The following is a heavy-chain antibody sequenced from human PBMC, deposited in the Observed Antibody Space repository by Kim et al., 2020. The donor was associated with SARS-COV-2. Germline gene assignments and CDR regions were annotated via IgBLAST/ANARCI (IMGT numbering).Heavy chain of an antibody. D-gene: IGHD1-26*01. CDR1: GFTFSSYA. CDR2: ISYDGSNK. CDR3: ARDRGVGATSRDYYYMDV. J-gene: IGHJ6*03. V-gene: IGHV3-30-3*01. Sequence: GGSLRLSCAASGFTFSSYAMHWVRQAPGKGLEWVAVISYDGSNKYYADSVKGRFTISRDNSKNTLYLQMNSLRAEDTAVYYCARDRGVGATSRDYYYMDV.